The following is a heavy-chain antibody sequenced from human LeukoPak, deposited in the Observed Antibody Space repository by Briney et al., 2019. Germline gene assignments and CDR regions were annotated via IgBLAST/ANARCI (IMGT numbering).Heavy chain of an antibody. V-gene: IGHV4-38-2*02. Sequence: SETLSLTCTVSGYSISSGYYWGWIRQSPGKGLEWIGSIYHIGSTYYNPSLKSRVTMSVDTSKNQFSLMLSSVTAADTAVYYCARESTAAAGGAFDIWGQGTMVTVSS. J-gene: IGHJ3*02. CDR1: GYSISSGYY. D-gene: IGHD6-13*01. CDR3: ARESTAAAGGAFDI. CDR2: IYHIGST.